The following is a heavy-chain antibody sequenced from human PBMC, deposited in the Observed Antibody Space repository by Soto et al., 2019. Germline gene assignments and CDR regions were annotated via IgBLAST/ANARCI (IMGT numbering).Heavy chain of an antibody. CDR1: GFTVSSNY. CDR3: AKGVQGIEVAGTAYFQH. CDR2: IYSGGST. J-gene: IGHJ1*01. Sequence: GGSLRLSCAASGFTVSSNYMNWVRQAPGKGLEWVSVIYSGGSTYYADSVKDRFTISRDNSKNTLYLQMNSLRAEDTAVYYCAKGVQGIEVAGTAYFQHWGQGT. D-gene: IGHD6-19*01. V-gene: IGHV3-66*01.